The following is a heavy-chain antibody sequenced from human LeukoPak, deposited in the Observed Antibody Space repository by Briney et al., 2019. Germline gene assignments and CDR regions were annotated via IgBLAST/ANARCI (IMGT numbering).Heavy chain of an antibody. Sequence: GGSLRLSCAASGFIFSSYAMSWVRLAPGKGLEWISVISGSGRTDYADSVKGRFTISRDNSKNTLYLQMNSLRAEDTAVYYCAKTALAVAGIVPVESELDYWGQGTLVTISS. CDR1: GFIFSSYA. J-gene: IGHJ4*02. CDR2: ISGSGRT. D-gene: IGHD6-19*01. CDR3: AKTALAVAGIVPVESELDY. V-gene: IGHV3-23*01.